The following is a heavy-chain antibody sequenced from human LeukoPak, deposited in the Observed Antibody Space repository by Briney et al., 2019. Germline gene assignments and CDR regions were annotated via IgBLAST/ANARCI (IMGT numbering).Heavy chain of an antibody. D-gene: IGHD3-10*01. V-gene: IGHV1-18*01. CDR1: GYTFTSYG. CDR3: ARVYSTNYYGSGDRPFLFDY. Sequence: ASVKVSCKASGYTFTSYGFSWVRQAPGQGLEWMGWISTYYGNTNYAQKLQDRVTMTTDTSTSTAYMELTSLRSDDAAVYYCARVYSTNYYGSGDRPFLFDYWGQGTVVTVSS. J-gene: IGHJ4*02. CDR2: ISTYYGNT.